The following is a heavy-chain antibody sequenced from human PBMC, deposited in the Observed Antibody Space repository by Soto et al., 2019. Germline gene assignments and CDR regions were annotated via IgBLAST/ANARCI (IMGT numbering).Heavy chain of an antibody. Sequence: QVHLQESGPGLVKPSETLSLFCNVSGGSMSNNYWSWIRQAPGKGLEWIGYVFYTGSTNYNPSLKSRVIISVDTSKKHFSLRLNSVTAADTAVYYGARSLTVTRFDQWGQGTRVTVS. CDR3: ARSLTVTRFDQ. D-gene: IGHD4-17*01. J-gene: IGHJ4*02. CDR2: VFYTGST. CDR1: GGSMSNNY. V-gene: IGHV4-59*01.